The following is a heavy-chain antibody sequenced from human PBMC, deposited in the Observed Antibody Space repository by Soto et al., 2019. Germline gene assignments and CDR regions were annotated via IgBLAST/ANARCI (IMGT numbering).Heavy chain of an antibody. CDR3: SRGLRCSNGVCYGFTYDYYYMDG. CDR2: IRSKVYGGTT. Sequence: PGGSLRLSCTGSGFTFGDYSLNWFRQAPGKGLEWVGFIRSKVYGGTTEYATSVKGRFSISRDDSKSIVYLQMNSLKSEDTAVYYCSRGLRCSNGVCYGFTYDYYYMDGWGKGTTVTVTS. V-gene: IGHV3-49*03. D-gene: IGHD2-8*01. CDR1: GFTFGDYS. J-gene: IGHJ6*03.